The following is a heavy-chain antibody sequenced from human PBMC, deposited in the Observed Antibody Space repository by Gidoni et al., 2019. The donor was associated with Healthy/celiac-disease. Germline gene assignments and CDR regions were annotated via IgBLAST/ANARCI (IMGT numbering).Heavy chain of an antibody. Sequence: VQLVQSGAEVNKPGASVKVSCKASGSTFTSYYMHWVRQAPGQGIEWMGIIHPSGGSTSYAQKFQGRVTMTRDTSTSTVYMELSSLRSEDTAVYYCARGPFWSGYRWNYFDYWGQGTLVTVSS. CDR2: IHPSGGST. J-gene: IGHJ4*02. V-gene: IGHV1-46*01. CDR3: ARGPFWSGYRWNYFDY. D-gene: IGHD3-3*01. CDR1: GSTFTSYY.